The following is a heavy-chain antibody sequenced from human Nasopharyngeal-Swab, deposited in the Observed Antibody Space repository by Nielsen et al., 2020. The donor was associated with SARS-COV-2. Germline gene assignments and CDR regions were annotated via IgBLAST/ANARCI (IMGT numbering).Heavy chain of an antibody. J-gene: IGHJ4*02. CDR2: ISSSSSYT. D-gene: IGHD2-21*01. V-gene: IGHV3-21*05. CDR1: GFTFSSYS. Sequence: GGSLRLSCAASGFTFSSYSMNWVRQAPGKGLEWVSYISSSSSYTNYADSVKGRFTISRDNAKNSLYLQMNSLRAEDTAVYYCAREGHIVVPKAFDYWGQGTLVTVSS. CDR3: AREGHIVVPKAFDY.